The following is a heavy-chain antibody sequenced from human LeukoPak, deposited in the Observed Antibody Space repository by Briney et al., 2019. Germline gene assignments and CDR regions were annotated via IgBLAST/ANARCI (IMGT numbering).Heavy chain of an antibody. D-gene: IGHD3-16*02. CDR2: ISGSGGST. Sequence: GGSLRLSCAASGFTFSSYAMSWVRQAPGKGLEWVSAISGSGGSTYYADSVKGRFTISRDNSKNTLYLQMNSLRAEDTAVYYCAKGSEGELSSPLGLDFDYWGQGTLVTVSS. CDR1: GFTFSSYA. CDR3: AKGSEGELSSPLGLDFDY. V-gene: IGHV3-23*01. J-gene: IGHJ4*02.